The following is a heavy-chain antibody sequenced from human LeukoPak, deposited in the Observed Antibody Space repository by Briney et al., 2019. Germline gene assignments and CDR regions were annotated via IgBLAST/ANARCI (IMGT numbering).Heavy chain of an antibody. CDR3: ARLGAAAGTGDY. CDR1: GGTFSSYA. V-gene: IGHV1-69*04. D-gene: IGHD6-13*01. CDR2: IIPILGIA. J-gene: IGHJ4*02. Sequence: GASVKVSCKASGGTFSSYAISWVRQAPGQGLEWMGRIIPILGIANYAQKFQGRVTITADKSTSTAYMELSSLRSEDTALYHCARLGAAAGTGDYWGQGTLVTVSS.